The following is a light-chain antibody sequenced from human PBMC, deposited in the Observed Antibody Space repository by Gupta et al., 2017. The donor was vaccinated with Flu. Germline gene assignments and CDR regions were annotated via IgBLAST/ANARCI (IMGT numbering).Light chain of an antibody. CDR3: QQYDTSSWT. J-gene: IGKJ1*01. CDR2: KAS. Sequence: DIHLTDAPSPLPASVGDRVTITCRASQTISSWLAWYQQKPGKAPKLLICKASSLDSGVPSRFSGSGSGTEFTLTISSLQPDDFATYYCQQYDTSSWTFGQGTKVEIK. V-gene: IGKV1-5*03. CDR1: QTISSW.